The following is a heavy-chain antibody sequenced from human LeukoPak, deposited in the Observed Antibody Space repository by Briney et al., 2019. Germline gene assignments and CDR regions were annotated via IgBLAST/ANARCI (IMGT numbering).Heavy chain of an antibody. CDR1: GFTFSFYG. CDR2: IRYDGTNE. CDR3: ARDGRGSSNDFDY. J-gene: IGHJ4*02. Sequence: PGGSLRLSCAASGFTFSFYGMHWVRQAPGQGLEWVAFIRYDGTNEYYADSVKGRFTISRDNSKNTLHLQMNSLRPEDTAVYYCARDGRGSSNDFDYWGQGTLVTVSS. V-gene: IGHV3-30*02. D-gene: IGHD1-26*01.